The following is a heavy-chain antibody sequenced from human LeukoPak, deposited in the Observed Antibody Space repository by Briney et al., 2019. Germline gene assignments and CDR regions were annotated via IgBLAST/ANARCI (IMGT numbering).Heavy chain of an antibody. Sequence: GDSLRLSCRGSGFTFSDHAVAWVRQAPGKGLEWVSSIASNNDYRYSADALRGRFTISRDNAKNSLFLQMNSLRPDDTAVYYCARKSLVVGTNAFDIWGQGTMVTVSS. CDR1: GFTFSDHA. CDR3: ARKSLVVGTNAFDI. J-gene: IGHJ3*02. V-gene: IGHV3-21*06. CDR2: IASNNDYR. D-gene: IGHD2-15*01.